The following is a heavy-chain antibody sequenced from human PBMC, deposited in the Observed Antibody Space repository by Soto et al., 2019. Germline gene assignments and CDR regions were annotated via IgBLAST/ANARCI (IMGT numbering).Heavy chain of an antibody. CDR2: ISGSGGST. CDR3: AREQWLVRSFDY. J-gene: IGHJ4*02. Sequence: EVQLLESGGGLVQPGGSLRLSCAASGFTFSSYAMSWVRQAPGKGLEWVSAISGSGGSTYYADSVKGRFTIPRDNSKNTLYLQMNSLRAEDTAVYYCAREQWLVRSFDYWGQGTLVTVSS. CDR1: GFTFSSYA. V-gene: IGHV3-23*01. D-gene: IGHD6-19*01.